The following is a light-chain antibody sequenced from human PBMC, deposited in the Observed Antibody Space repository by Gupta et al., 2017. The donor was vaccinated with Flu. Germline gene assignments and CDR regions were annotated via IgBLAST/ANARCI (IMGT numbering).Light chain of an antibody. CDR1: SSDVGGYNF. V-gene: IGLV2-14*01. CDR2: EVS. Sequence: QSALTPPASVSASPGQSITISCTGTSSDVGGYNFVSWYQQYPGKAPRVMIYEVSNRPSGVSNRFSGSKSGNTASLTISGLQAEDEADYYCSSYRSSITYVFGTGTKVTVL. J-gene: IGLJ1*01. CDR3: SSYRSSITYV.